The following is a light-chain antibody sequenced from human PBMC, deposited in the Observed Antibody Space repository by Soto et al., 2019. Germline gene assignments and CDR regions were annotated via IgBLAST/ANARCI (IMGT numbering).Light chain of an antibody. Sequence: DIQMTQSPSSLSASIGDRVTITCRASQGVSSYLAWYQQKPGKPPKLLIYGASTLQSDVPSRFSGSGSGTEFTLTVSSLQAEDSATYYCQQFNDYPLTFGGGTKVEIK. CDR3: QQFNDYPLT. J-gene: IGKJ4*01. V-gene: IGKV1-9*01. CDR2: GAS. CDR1: QGVSSY.